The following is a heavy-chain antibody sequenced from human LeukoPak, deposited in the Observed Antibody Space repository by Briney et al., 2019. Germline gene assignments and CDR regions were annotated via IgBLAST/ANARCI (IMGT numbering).Heavy chain of an antibody. Sequence: GGSLRLSCAASGFTFSSYAMHRVRQAPGKGLEYVSAISSNGGSTYYANSVKGRFTISRDNSKNTLYLQMGSLRAEDMAVYYCARDGDPYYFDYWGQGTLVTVSS. CDR3: ARDGDPYYFDY. V-gene: IGHV3-64*01. D-gene: IGHD4-17*01. CDR1: GFTFSSYA. J-gene: IGHJ4*02. CDR2: ISSNGGST.